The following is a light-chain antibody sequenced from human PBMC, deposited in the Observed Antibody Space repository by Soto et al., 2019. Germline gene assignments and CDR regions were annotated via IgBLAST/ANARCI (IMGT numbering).Light chain of an antibody. V-gene: IGLV2-14*01. CDR1: SGDVGSYKY. Sequence: QSALTQPASVSGSPGQSISVSCTGSSGDVGSYKYVSWYQQHPGKAPKLIIYEVNKRPSGVSDRFSGSKSGNTASLTISGLQAEDEADYYCSSYVGSNFHVLFGGGTKLTVL. CDR3: SSYVGSNFHVL. CDR2: EVN. J-gene: IGLJ2*01.